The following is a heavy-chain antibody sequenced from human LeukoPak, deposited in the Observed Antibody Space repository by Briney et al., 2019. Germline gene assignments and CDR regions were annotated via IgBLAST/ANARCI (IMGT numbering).Heavy chain of an antibody. CDR2: ISGSGGST. CDR3: AKDKLGKYYDFWSGYSRDAEYFQH. Sequence: PGGSLRLSCVSSGFTFSSYAMSWVRQAPGKGLEWVSAISGSGGSTYYADSVKGRFTISRDNSKNTLYLQMNSLRAEDTAVYYCAKDKLGKYYDFWSGYSRDAEYFQHWGQGTLVTVSS. D-gene: IGHD3-3*01. J-gene: IGHJ1*01. V-gene: IGHV3-23*01. CDR1: GFTFSSYA.